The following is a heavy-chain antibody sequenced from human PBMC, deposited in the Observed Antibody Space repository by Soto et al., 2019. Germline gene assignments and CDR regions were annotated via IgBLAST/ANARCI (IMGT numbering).Heavy chain of an antibody. CDR1: GGSFSGYY. V-gene: IGHV4-34*01. Sequence: PSETLSLTXAVYGGSFSGYYWSWIRQPPGKGLEWIGEINHSGSTNYNPSLKSRVTISVDTSKNQFSLKLSSVTAADTAVYYCARTYIAVAGTGDYFDYWGQGTLVTVSS. J-gene: IGHJ4*02. CDR3: ARTYIAVAGTGDYFDY. D-gene: IGHD6-19*01. CDR2: INHSGST.